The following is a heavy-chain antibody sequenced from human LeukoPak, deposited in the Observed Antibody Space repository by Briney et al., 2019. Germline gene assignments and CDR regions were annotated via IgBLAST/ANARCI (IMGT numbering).Heavy chain of an antibody. CDR2: IKQDGSEE. CDR1: GFAFNSYW. Sequence: GGSLRLSCAASGFAFNSYWMTWVRQAPGKGLEWVAKIKQDGSEEYYVDSVKGRFTTSRDNAKSSLYLQMNSLRAEDTAVYYCARAYSKAFDYWGQGTLVTVSS. CDR3: ARAYSKAFDY. V-gene: IGHV3-7*01. D-gene: IGHD6-13*01. J-gene: IGHJ4*02.